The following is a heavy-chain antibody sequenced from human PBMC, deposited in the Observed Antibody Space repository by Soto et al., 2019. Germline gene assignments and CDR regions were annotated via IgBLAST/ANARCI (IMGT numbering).Heavy chain of an antibody. CDR2: IDNTVSIM. Sequence: CLRLTCATCGFSLSSLSTDCVRQVPGRQLQWVAYIDNTVSIMYYANFVKGRFTISRDDAKNSLSLQMNNLRADDPAIYFCATYSGWQTIDSCGQRTLVTVSS. J-gene: IGHJ4*02. CDR1: GFSLSSLS. D-gene: IGHD6-19*01. V-gene: IGHV3-48*03. CDR3: ATYSGWQTIDS.